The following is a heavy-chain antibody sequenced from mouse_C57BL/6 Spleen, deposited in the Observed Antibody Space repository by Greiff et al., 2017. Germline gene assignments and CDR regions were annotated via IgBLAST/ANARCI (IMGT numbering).Heavy chain of an antibody. D-gene: IGHD2-4*01. CDR1: GFTFSDYY. Sequence: EVQVVESGGGLVQPGGSLKLSCAASGFTFSDYYMYWVRQTPEKRLEWVAYISNGGGSTYYPDTVKGRFTISRDNAKNTLYLQMSRLKSEDTAMYYCARQGLRLHAMDYWGQGTSVTVSS. CDR2: ISNGGGST. CDR3: ARQGLRLHAMDY. V-gene: IGHV5-12*01. J-gene: IGHJ4*01.